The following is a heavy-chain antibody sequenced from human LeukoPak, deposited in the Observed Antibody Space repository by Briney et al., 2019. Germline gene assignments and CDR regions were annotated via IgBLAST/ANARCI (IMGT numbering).Heavy chain of an antibody. D-gene: IGHD6-13*01. J-gene: IGHJ4*02. Sequence: SETLSLTCAVYGVSFSGYYWSWIRQPPGKGLEWIGEINHSGSTNYNPSLKSRVTISVDTSKNQFSLKLSSVTAADTAVYYCARTRRAAAANPIDYWGQGTLVTVSS. V-gene: IGHV4-34*01. CDR2: INHSGST. CDR1: GVSFSGYY. CDR3: ARTRRAAAANPIDY.